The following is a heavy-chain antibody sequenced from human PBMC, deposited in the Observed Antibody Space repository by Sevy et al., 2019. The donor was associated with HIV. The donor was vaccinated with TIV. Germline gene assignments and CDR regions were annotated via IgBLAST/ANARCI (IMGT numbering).Heavy chain of an antibody. Sequence: GGSLRLSCAASGFTFSSYEMNWVRQAPGKGLEWVSYISSSGSTIYYADSVKGRFTISRDNAKNSLYLQMNSLRAEDTAVYYCARARRIFEGGSYLEFQPSFDYWGQGTLVTVSS. D-gene: IGHD1-26*01. J-gene: IGHJ4*02. CDR1: GFTFSSYE. CDR3: ARARRIFEGGSYLEFQPSFDY. V-gene: IGHV3-48*03. CDR2: ISSSGSTI.